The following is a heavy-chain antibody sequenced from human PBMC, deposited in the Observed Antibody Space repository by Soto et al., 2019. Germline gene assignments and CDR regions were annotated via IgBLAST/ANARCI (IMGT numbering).Heavy chain of an antibody. CDR1: GFTFSSSS. CDR2: ISSSSTTK. V-gene: IGHV3-48*02. J-gene: IGHJ5*02. CDR3: PIPSSGWESWFDP. D-gene: IGHD6-19*01. Sequence: EVQLVESGGGLVQPGGSLRLSCEASGFTFSSSSMNWVRQAPGKGLEWVSYISSSSTTKYYAYTVKGRFTLSRDNAKNSLYLQMHRLRDEDTAVYYCPIPSSGWESWFDPWGQGTLVIVSS.